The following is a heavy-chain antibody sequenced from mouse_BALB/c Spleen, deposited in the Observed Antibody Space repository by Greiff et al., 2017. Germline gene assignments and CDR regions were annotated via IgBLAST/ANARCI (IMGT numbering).Heavy chain of an antibody. CDR3: ARDREYGNYWYFDV. Sequence: EVQRVESGGGLVQPGGSLKLSCAASGFTFSSYGMSWVRQTPDKRLELVATINSNGGSTYYPDSVKGRFTISRDNAKNTLYLQMSSLKSEDTAMYYCARDREYGNYWYFDVWGAGTTVTVSS. V-gene: IGHV5-6-3*01. CDR2: INSNGGST. J-gene: IGHJ1*01. D-gene: IGHD2-1*01. CDR1: GFTFSSYG.